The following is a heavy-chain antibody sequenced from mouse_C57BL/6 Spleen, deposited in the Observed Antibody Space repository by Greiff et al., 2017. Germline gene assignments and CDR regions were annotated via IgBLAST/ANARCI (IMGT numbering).Heavy chain of an antibody. D-gene: IGHD1-1*01. CDR2: ISNGGGST. CDR1: GFTFSDYY. Sequence: DVKLVESGGGLVQPGGSLKLSCAASGFTFSDYYMYWVRQTPEKRLEWVAYISNGGGSTYYPDTVKGRFTISRDNAKNTLYLQMSRLKSEDTAMYYCARGDYYGSSCDYWGQGTTLTVSS. V-gene: IGHV5-12*01. CDR3: ARGDYYGSSCDY. J-gene: IGHJ2*01.